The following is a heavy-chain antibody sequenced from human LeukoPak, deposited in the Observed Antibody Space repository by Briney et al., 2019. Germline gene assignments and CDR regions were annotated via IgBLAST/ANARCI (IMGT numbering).Heavy chain of an antibody. V-gene: IGHV4-4*02. D-gene: IGHD6-25*01. J-gene: IGHJ4*02. Sequence: SETLSLTCAVSGGSMSSSNWWSWVRQPPGKGLEWIGEIYHSGSTRYNPSLKSRVTISVDTSKSRFSLRLSSVTAADTAVYYCARGGYIRPFDYWGQGTLVTVSS. CDR3: ARGGYIRPFDY. CDR1: GGSMSSSNW. CDR2: IYHSGST.